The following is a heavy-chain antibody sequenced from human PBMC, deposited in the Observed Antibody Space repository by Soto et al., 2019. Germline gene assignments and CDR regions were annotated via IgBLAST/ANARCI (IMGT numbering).Heavy chain of an antibody. CDR2: ISSSSSTI. J-gene: IGHJ5*02. Sequence: GGSLRLSCAASGFTFSNAWMNWVRQAPGKGLEWVSYISSSSSTIYYADSVKGRFTISRDNAKNSLYLQMNSLRDEDTAVYYCAREAYSSGLNWFDPWGQGTLVTVSS. D-gene: IGHD6-19*01. CDR3: AREAYSSGLNWFDP. V-gene: IGHV3-48*02. CDR1: GFTFSNAW.